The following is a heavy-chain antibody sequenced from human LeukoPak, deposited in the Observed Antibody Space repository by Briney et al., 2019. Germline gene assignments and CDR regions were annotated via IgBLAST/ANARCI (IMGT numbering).Heavy chain of an antibody. CDR1: GLIFSSYA. D-gene: IGHD5-12*01. J-gene: IGHJ6*02. CDR3: ARGGYAHFYYYYGMDV. CDR2: ISYDGSNK. Sequence: GGSLRLSCAASGLIFSSYAMHWVRQAPGKGLEWVAVISYDGSNKYYADSVKGRFTISRDNSKNTLYLQMNSLRAEDTAVYYCARGGYAHFYYYYGMDVWGQGTTVTVSS. V-gene: IGHV3-30*14.